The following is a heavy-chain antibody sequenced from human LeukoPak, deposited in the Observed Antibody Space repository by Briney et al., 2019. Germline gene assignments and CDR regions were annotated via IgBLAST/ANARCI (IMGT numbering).Heavy chain of an antibody. J-gene: IGHJ4*02. CDR3: ARGRGIAAAIDY. V-gene: IGHV4-34*01. CDR2: VNDSGST. D-gene: IGHD6-13*01. CDR1: GGSFSVYY. Sequence: SETLSLTCVVYGGSFSVYYWSWIRQPPGKGLEWIGEVNDSGSTNYNPSLKSRVTPSVDTSKNQFSLKLSSVTAADTAVYYCARGRGIAAAIDYWGQGTLVTVSS.